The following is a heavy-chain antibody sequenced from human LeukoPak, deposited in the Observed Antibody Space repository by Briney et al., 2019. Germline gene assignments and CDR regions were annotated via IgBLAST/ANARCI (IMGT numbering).Heavy chain of an antibody. J-gene: IGHJ5*02. Sequence: SETLSLTCTVSGGSISSYYWSWIRQPPGKGLEWIGYIYYSGSTYYNPSLKSRVTISVDTSKNQFSLKLSSVTAADTAVYYCARVGVGWFDPWGQGTLVTVSS. V-gene: IGHV4-59*12. CDR3: ARVGVGWFDP. CDR1: GGSISSYY. CDR2: IYYSGST.